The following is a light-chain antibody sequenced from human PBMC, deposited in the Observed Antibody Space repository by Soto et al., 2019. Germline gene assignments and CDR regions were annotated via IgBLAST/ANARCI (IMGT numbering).Light chain of an antibody. CDR1: SSNIGSNT. CDR3: AAWEDSLNGWV. V-gene: IGLV1-44*01. Sequence: QLVLTQPPSASGTPGQRVTISCSGSSSNIGSNTVNWYQHLPGTAPKLLIYSNNQRPSGVPDRFSGSKSGTSASLAISGLQSEDEADYYCAAWEDSLNGWVFGGGTKLTVL. J-gene: IGLJ3*02. CDR2: SNN.